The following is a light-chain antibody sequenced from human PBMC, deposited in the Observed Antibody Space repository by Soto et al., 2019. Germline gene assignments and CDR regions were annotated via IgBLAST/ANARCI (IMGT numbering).Light chain of an antibody. CDR1: QSVSID. J-gene: IGKJ4*01. CDR3: QQYGSSLT. V-gene: IGKV3-20*01. CDR2: GAS. Sequence: EIVMTQSPATLSVSPGERATLSCRASQSVSIDLAWYQQKPGQAPRLLIYGASSRATGIPDRFSGSGSGTDFTLTISRLEPEDFAVYYCQQYGSSLTFGGGTKVDIK.